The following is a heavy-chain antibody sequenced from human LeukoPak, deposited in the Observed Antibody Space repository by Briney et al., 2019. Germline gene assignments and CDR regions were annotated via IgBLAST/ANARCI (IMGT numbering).Heavy chain of an antibody. CDR1: GFTFSSYW. CDR2: IKQDGSDK. Sequence: GGSLRLSCAASGFTFSSYWMSWVRQAPGKGVEWVANIKQDGSDKYYVDSVKGRFTISRDNAKNSLYLQMNSLRAEDTAVYYCARSLGYCSAGSCFPFDYWGQGTLVIVSS. V-gene: IGHV3-7*05. J-gene: IGHJ4*02. D-gene: IGHD2-15*01. CDR3: ARSLGYCSAGSCFPFDY.